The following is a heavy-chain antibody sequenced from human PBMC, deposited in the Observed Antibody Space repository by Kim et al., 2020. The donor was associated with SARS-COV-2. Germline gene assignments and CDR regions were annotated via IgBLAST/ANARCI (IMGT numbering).Heavy chain of an antibody. CDR1: GYTFTSYY. CDR3: ARDYGSGQLERWGFDY. V-gene: IGHV1-46*01. J-gene: IGHJ4*02. D-gene: IGHD3-10*01. Sequence: ASVKVSCKASGYTFTSYYMHWVRQAPGQGLEWMGIINPSGGSTSYAQKFQGRVTMTRDTSTSTVYMELSSLRSEDTAVYYCARDYGSGQLERWGFDYWGQGTLVTVSS. CDR2: INPSGGST.